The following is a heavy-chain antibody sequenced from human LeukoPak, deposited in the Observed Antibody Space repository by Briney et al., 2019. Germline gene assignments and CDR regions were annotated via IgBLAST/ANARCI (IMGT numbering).Heavy chain of an antibody. J-gene: IGHJ3*02. CDR1: GFTFSAYG. D-gene: IGHD3-10*01. V-gene: IGHV3-33*01. CDR3: ARESVFYGSGTYYNLRDAFDI. CDR2: IWYDGSNK. Sequence: PGGSLRLSCAASGFTFSAYGMHWVRQAPGKGLEWVAVIWYDGSNKYYADSVKGRFTISRDNSKNTLYLQMNSLRAEDTAVYYCARESVFYGSGTYYNLRDAFDIWGQGTTVTVSS.